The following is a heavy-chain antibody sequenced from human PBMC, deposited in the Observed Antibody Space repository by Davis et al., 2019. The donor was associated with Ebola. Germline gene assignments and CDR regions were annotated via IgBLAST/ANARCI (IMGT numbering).Heavy chain of an antibody. CDR1: GFTFSSYG. CDR3: ARVNYLDAFDI. CDR2: IWYDGSNK. V-gene: IGHV3-33*01. J-gene: IGHJ3*02. D-gene: IGHD1-7*01. Sequence: GGSLRLSCAASGFTFSSYGMHWVRQAPGKGLEWVAVIWYDGSNKYYADSVKGRFTISRDNSKNTLYLQMNSLRAEDTAVYYCARVNYLDAFDIWGQGTMVTVSS.